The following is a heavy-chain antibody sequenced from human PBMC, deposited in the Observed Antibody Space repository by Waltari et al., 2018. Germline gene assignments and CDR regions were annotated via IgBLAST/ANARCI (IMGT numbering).Heavy chain of an antibody. CDR2: IYHSGST. CDR3: ARGTKTIPPDY. V-gene: IGHV4-4*02. J-gene: IGHJ4*02. Sequence: ESGGGFIKPGGSLRLSCAASGFIFSDAWMSWVRQAPGKGPEWIGEIYHSGSTNYNPSLKSRVTISVDKSKNQFSLKLSSVTAADTAVYYCARGTKTIPPDYWGQGTLVTVSS. CDR1: GFIFSDAW. D-gene: IGHD3-3*01.